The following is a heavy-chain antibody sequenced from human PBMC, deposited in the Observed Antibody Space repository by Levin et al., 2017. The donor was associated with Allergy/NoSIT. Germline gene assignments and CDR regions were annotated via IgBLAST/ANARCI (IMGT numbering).Heavy chain of an antibody. CDR3: ARDIGGDDAFDI. D-gene: IGHD1-26*01. V-gene: IGHV3-74*01. Sequence: GESLKISCAASGFTLNRFWMHWVRQAPGKGLVWVSRISSDGTGTSYADTVKGRFTSSRDNAKNTVDLQMNSLRVEDTAVYYCARDIGGDDAFDIWGQGTMVTVSS. CDR1: GFTLNRFW. J-gene: IGHJ3*02. CDR2: ISSDGTGT.